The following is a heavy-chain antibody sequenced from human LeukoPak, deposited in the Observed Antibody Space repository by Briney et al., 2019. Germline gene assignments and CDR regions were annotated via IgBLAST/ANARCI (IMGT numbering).Heavy chain of an antibody. J-gene: IGHJ3*02. CDR2: VYPSRRYS. CDR3: ARHAGRGDAFDI. V-gene: IGHV5-10-1*01. D-gene: IGHD3-10*01. Sequence: GESLRISCKGSGYSFTSYWISWVRQMPGRGLEWMGTVYPSRRYSNSRPAFQCHVTISADKSISTAYLQLRSLKASDTAMYSCARHAGRGDAFDIWGEGTMVTVSS. CDR1: GYSFTSYW.